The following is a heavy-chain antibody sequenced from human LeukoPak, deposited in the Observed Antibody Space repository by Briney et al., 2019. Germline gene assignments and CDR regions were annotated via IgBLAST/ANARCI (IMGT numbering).Heavy chain of an antibody. Sequence: GGSLRLSCAASGFTFDDYGMSWVRQAPGKGLEWVSGINWSGGSTGYADSVKGRFTISRDNAKNSLYLQMISLRAEDTALYSCAREAVAEGGYYYYMDVWGKGTTVTVSS. CDR2: INWSGGST. V-gene: IGHV3-20*04. CDR1: GFTFDDYG. J-gene: IGHJ6*03. CDR3: AREAVAEGGYYYYMDV. D-gene: IGHD6-13*01.